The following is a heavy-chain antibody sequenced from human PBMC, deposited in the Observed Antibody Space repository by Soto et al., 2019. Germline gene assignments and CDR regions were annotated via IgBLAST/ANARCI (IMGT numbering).Heavy chain of an antibody. CDR2: IMYKNDAEST. V-gene: IGHV3-15*07. Sequence: EVQLVESGGGLVQPGGSLRLSCAASGFTFSDAWMNWVRQAPGKGLEWVARIMYKNDAESTNYAAPVKGRFTISRDDSKNTLFLQMDSLKTEDSAIYSYTTDLPSSSAWANDFWGQGTLVTVSS. CDR3: TTDLPSSSAWANDF. J-gene: IGHJ4*02. CDR1: GFTFSDAW. D-gene: IGHD3-22*01.